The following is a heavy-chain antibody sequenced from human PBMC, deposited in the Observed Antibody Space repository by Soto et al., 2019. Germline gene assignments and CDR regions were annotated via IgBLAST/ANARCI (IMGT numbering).Heavy chain of an antibody. V-gene: IGHV3-7*01. CDR3: ARDPPIVVVVAATPYFDY. CDR1: GFTFSSHW. Sequence: HPGGSLRLSCAASGFTFSSHWMTWVRQAPGKGLEWVANIKQDGSDKYYVDSVKGRFTISRDNSKNTLYLQMNSLRAEDTAVYYCARDPPIVVVVAATPYFDYWGQGTLVTVSS. J-gene: IGHJ4*02. D-gene: IGHD2-15*01. CDR2: IKQDGSDK.